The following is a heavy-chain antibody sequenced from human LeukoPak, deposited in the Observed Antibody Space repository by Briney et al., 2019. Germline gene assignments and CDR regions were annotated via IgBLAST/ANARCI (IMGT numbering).Heavy chain of an antibody. CDR2: INHSGST. V-gene: IGHV4-34*08. CDR3: ATFRWGVGFEY. CDR1: GFTFNTYA. J-gene: IGHJ4*02. Sequence: PGGSLRLSCAASGFTFNTYAMSWVRQAPGKGLEWIGEINHSGSTNYNPSLKSRVAISVDTSRNQFSLKLNSLTAADTAVYYCATFRWGVGFEYWGQGTLVTVSS. D-gene: IGHD3-16*01.